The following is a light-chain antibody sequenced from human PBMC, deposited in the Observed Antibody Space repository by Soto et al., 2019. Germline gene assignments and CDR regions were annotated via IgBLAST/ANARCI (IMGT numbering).Light chain of an antibody. Sequence: QSALTQPASVSGSPGQSITISCTGTSSDVGGYNHFSWYQHHPGKAPKRIIYEVTKRPSGVSNRFSGSKSGDTASLTISGLQAEDEADYYCSSHTASTTRIFGTGTKLTVL. V-gene: IGLV2-14*01. CDR1: SSDVGGYNH. CDR2: EVT. J-gene: IGLJ1*01. CDR3: SSHTASTTRI.